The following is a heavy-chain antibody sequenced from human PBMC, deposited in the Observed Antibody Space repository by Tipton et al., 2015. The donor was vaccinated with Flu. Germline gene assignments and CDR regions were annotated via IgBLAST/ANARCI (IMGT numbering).Heavy chain of an antibody. Sequence: TLSLTCTVSGGSIGSFYWNWIRQPPGKGLEWIGYIYNNAYTKYNPSLKSRVTISVDTSKKQFSLQLRSVTAADTAVYYCARDPSLGMPAYFDHCGQGTLVTASS. CDR2: IYNNAYT. CDR1: GGSIGSFY. CDR3: ARDPSLGMPAYFDH. D-gene: IGHD2-2*01. V-gene: IGHV4-59*12. J-gene: IGHJ4*02.